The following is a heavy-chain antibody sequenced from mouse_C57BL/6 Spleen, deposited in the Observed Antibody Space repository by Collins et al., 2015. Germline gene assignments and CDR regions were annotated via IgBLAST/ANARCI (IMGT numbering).Heavy chain of an antibody. CDR2: IDPEDGDV. J-gene: IGHJ4*01. Sequence: EVQLQQSGAELVKPGASVKLPCTASGFNIKDYSIHWVNQRTEQGLEWIGGIDPEDGDVKYAPKFQGKATITTDTSSNTAYLQLSSLTSEDTAVYYCSRGRDYAMDYWGHGTSVTVSS. V-gene: IGHV14-2*01. CDR3: SRGRDYAMDY. CDR1: GFNIKDYS.